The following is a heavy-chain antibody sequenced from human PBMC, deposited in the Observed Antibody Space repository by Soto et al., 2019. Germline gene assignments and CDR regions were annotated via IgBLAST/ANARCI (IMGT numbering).Heavy chain of an antibody. CDR1: GYTFTSYD. Sequence: ASVNVSFKASGYTFTSYDIYWVRQATGQGLEWMGWMNPNTGNSGYAQKFQGRVTVTSDTSINTVHMELSSLRSEDTAVYYCARRAETNGWNGFGADKYYFDFWGQGTLVTVSS. CDR3: ARRAETNGWNGFGADKYYFDF. V-gene: IGHV1-8*01. D-gene: IGHD1-1*01. J-gene: IGHJ4*02. CDR2: MNPNTGNS.